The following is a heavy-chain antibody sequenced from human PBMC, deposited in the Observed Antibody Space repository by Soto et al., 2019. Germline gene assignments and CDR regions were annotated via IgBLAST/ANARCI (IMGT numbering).Heavy chain of an antibody. CDR1: GGSISNDY. CDR3: ARAYYDRSGYAVDP. V-gene: IGHV4-4*09. J-gene: IGHJ5*02. CDR2: IYKGGSI. Sequence: PLETLSLTCRVSGGSISNDYWTWIRQPPGKGLEWIGYIYKGGSINYNPSHKSRVTISVDTSNNQFSLKLSSVTAADTAVYYCARAYYDRSGYAVDPWGQGTLVTVSS. D-gene: IGHD3-22*01.